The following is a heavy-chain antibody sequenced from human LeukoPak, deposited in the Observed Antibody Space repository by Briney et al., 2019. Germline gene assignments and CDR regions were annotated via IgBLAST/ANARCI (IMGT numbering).Heavy chain of an antibody. J-gene: IGHJ3*02. V-gene: IGHV4-4*07. Sequence: SETLSLTCTVSGGSISSYYWSWIRQPAGKGLEWIGRIYTSGSTNYNPSLKSRVTMSVDTSKNQFSLKLSSVTAADTAVYYCARETSRITIFGVAMEGAFDIWGQGTMVTVSS. CDR2: IYTSGST. CDR1: GGSISSYY. D-gene: IGHD3-3*01. CDR3: ARETSRITIFGVAMEGAFDI.